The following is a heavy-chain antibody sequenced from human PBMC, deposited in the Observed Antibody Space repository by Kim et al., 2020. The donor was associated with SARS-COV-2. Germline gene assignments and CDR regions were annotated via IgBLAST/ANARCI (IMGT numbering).Heavy chain of an antibody. J-gene: IGHJ6*02. V-gene: IGHV3-30*18. Sequence: GGSLRLSCAASGFTFSSYGMHWVRQAPGKGLEWVAVKSYDGSNKYYADSVKGRFTISRDNSKNTLYLQMNSLRAEDTAVYYCAKGLRGKGSGYYSFYGMDVWGQGTTVTVSS. D-gene: IGHD3-10*01. CDR1: GFTFSSYG. CDR2: KSYDGSNK. CDR3: AKGLRGKGSGYYSFYGMDV.